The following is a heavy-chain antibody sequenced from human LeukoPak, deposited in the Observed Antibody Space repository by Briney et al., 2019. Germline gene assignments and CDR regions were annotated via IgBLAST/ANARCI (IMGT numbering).Heavy chain of an antibody. CDR2: INNSGGRT. CDR1: GFTFSSYS. J-gene: IGHJ5*02. CDR3: AKNWATSNWFDP. V-gene: IGHV3-23*01. Sequence: SGGSLRLSCAASGFTFSSYSKNWVRQAPGKGLEWVSSINNSGGRTYYADSVKGRFTISRDNSKNTLYLQMNSLRAEDTAVYYCAKNWATSNWFDPWGQGTLVTVSS. D-gene: IGHD3-16*01.